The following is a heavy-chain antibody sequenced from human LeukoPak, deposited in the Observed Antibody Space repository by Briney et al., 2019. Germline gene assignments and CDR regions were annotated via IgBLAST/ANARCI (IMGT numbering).Heavy chain of an antibody. CDR1: GFNFSSYA. Sequence: GGSLRLSCAASGFNFSSYAMSWVRQAPGKGLEWVSGISGSGGDTYYADSVKGRFTISRDNSEKTLHLQMNTLKADDTAVYFCAKGRGGTVAGSKVGFDFWGQGTLVTVSS. J-gene: IGHJ4*02. D-gene: IGHD6-19*01. V-gene: IGHV3-23*01. CDR3: AKGRGGTVAGSKVGFDF. CDR2: ISGSGGDT.